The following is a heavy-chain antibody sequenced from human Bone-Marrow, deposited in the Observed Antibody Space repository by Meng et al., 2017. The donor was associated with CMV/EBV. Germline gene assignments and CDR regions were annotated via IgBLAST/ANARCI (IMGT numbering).Heavy chain of an antibody. CDR2: ISHNGYI. CDR3: ARGRSSGSTPFDY. Sequence: SETLSLTCTVSGASISSNYWSWNRRPPGKGLQYIGSISHNGYINYNPSLKSRVTISVDTSKNQFSLKLSSVTAADTAVYYCARGRSSGSTPFDYWGQGTLVTVSS. CDR1: GASISSNY. D-gene: IGHD5-12*01. J-gene: IGHJ4*02. V-gene: IGHV4-59*01.